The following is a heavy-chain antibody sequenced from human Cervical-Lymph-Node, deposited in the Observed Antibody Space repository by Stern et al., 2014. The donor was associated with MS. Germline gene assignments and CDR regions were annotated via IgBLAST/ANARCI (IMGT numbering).Heavy chain of an antibody. CDR2: LHPNSGKT. Sequence: VQLVESGAEVKKPGASVKVSCKASGYAFTNYDINWLRRAPGQGLEWIGWLHPNSGKTGYAQNFQGRVTMTRDTSIDTVYMELSSLRSEDTAVYYCARGANYPGSDGYYYGGAFDPWGQGTLVTVSS. V-gene: IGHV1-8*01. CDR1: GYAFTNYD. J-gene: IGHJ5*02. CDR3: ARGANYPGSDGYYYGGAFDP. D-gene: IGHD3-22*01.